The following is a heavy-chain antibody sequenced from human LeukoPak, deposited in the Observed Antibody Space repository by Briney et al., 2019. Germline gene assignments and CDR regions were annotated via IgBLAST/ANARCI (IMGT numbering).Heavy chain of an antibody. D-gene: IGHD3-10*01. V-gene: IGHV3-30*18. J-gene: IGHJ6*02. CDR2: ISYDGSNK. CDR3: AKALGIYGSGTQYGMDV. CDR1: GFTFSSYG. Sequence: PGGSLRLSCAASGFTFSSYGMHWVRQAPGKGLEWVAVISYDGSNKYYADSVKGRFTISRDNSKNTLYLQMNSLRAEDTAVYYCAKALGIYGSGTQYGMDVWGQGTTVTVSS.